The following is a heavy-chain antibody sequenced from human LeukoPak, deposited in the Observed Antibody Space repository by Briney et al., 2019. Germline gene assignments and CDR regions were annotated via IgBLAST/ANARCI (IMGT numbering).Heavy chain of an antibody. CDR2: IIPIVGTA. D-gene: IGHD1-26*01. CDR3: ARDLVRGSYSGYFDY. J-gene: IGHJ4*02. Sequence: GASVKVSCKASGGTFSSYAISWVRQAPGQGLEWMGRIIPIVGTANYAQKFQGRVTITTDKSTSTAYMELSSLRSEDTAVYYCARDLVRGSYSGYFDYWGQGTLVTVSS. CDR1: GGTFSSYA. V-gene: IGHV1-69*04.